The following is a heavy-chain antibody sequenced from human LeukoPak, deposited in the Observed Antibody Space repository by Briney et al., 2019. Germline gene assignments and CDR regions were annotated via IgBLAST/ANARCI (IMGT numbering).Heavy chain of an antibody. Sequence: PGGSLRLSCAASGFTFSSYEMNWVRQAPGKGLEWVSSISSSSSYIYYAASVKGRFTISRDNAKNSLYLQMNRLRAEDTAVYYCARERQLERVAFGKEGSAFDYWGQGTLVIVSS. CDR1: GFTFSSYE. CDR2: ISSSSSYI. V-gene: IGHV3-21*01. J-gene: IGHJ4*02. D-gene: IGHD1-1*01. CDR3: ARERQLERVAFGKEGSAFDY.